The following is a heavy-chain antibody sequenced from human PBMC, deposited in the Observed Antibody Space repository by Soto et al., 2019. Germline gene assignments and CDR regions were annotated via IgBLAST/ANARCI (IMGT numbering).Heavy chain of an antibody. CDR3: ARGTALRFLEWLSDFDY. D-gene: IGHD3-3*01. CDR1: GGTFSSYA. Sequence: SVKVSCKASGGTFSSYAISWLRQSPGQGLEWMGGIIPIFGTANYAQKFQGRVTITADESTSTAYMELSSLRSEDTAVYYCARGTALRFLEWLSDFDYWGQGTLVTASS. J-gene: IGHJ4*02. V-gene: IGHV1-69*13. CDR2: IIPIFGTA.